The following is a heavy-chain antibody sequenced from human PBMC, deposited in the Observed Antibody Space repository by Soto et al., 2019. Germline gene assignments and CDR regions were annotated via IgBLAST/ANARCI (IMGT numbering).Heavy chain of an antibody. J-gene: IGHJ6*02. Sequence: QVQLVQSGAEVKKPGSSVKVSCKASGGTFSSYAISWVRQAPGQGLEWMGGIIPIFGTANYAQKFQGRVTITADNSTSTAYMELSSLRSEDTAVYYCARRALPITMIVVEDYYYYGMDVWGQGTTVTVSS. CDR2: IIPIFGTA. D-gene: IGHD3-22*01. CDR1: GGTFSSYA. V-gene: IGHV1-69*06. CDR3: ARRALPITMIVVEDYYYYGMDV.